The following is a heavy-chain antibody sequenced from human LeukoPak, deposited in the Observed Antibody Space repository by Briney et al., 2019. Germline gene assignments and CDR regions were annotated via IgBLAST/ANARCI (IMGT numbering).Heavy chain of an antibody. Sequence: SETLSLTCTISGGSISTFYWSWIRQPAGKGLQWIGRISRSGSTNYNPSLKSRVTMAVDTSKDQFSLRLSSVAAADTAVYYCARDFKVAGFDPWGQGTLVTVSS. CDR2: ISRSGST. CDR3: ARDFKVAGFDP. D-gene: IGHD6-19*01. CDR1: GGSISTFY. V-gene: IGHV4-4*07. J-gene: IGHJ5*02.